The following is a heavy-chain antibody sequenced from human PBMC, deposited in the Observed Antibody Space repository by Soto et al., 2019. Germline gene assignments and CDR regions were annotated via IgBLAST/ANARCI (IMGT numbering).Heavy chain of an antibody. J-gene: IGHJ6*02. Sequence: QVQLVQSGAEVKKPGSSVKVSCKASGGTFSSYAISWVRQAPGQGLEWMGGIIPIFGKANYAQKFQGRVTITADESTSTVYMEVSSLTTTDTAVYCCARGGVMGDYYGSGSCYLAHMDVWGQGTMVTVSS. CDR3: ARGGVMGDYYGSGSCYLAHMDV. V-gene: IGHV1-69*12. CDR1: GGTFSSYA. CDR2: IIPIFGKA. D-gene: IGHD3-10*01.